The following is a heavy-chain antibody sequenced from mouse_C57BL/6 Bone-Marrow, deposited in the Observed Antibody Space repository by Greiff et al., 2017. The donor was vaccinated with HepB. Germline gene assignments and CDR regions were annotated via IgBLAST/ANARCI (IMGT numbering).Heavy chain of an antibody. CDR2: IEPETGGT. J-gene: IGHJ4*01. CDR3: TSGAMDY. V-gene: IGHV1-15*01. CDR1: GYTFTDYE. Sequence: VQLQQSGAELVRPGASVTLSCKASGYTFTDYEMHWVKQTPVHGMEWIGAIEPETGGTAYNQKFKGKAILTADKSSSTSYIELRSLTSEDSAVYYCTSGAMDYWGQGTSVTVSS. D-gene: IGHD3-1*01.